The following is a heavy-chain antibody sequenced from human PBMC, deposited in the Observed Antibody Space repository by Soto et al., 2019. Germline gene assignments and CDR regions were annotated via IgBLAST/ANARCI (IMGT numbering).Heavy chain of an antibody. D-gene: IGHD6-19*01. Sequence: QVQLVQSGAEVKKPGSSVKVSCKASGGTFSSYAISWVRQAPGQGLEWMVGIIPIFGTANYAQKVQGRVTITADESTSTAYMELSSLRSEDTAVYYCARNRVAGTILVFWFDPWGQGTLVTVSS. CDR2: IIPIFGTA. J-gene: IGHJ5*02. CDR1: GGTFSSYA. CDR3: ARNRVAGTILVFWFDP. V-gene: IGHV1-69*01.